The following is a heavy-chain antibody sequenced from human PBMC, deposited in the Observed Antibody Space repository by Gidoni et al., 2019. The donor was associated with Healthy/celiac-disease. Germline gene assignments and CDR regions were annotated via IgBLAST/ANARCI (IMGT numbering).Heavy chain of an antibody. CDR3: AKDISVGYCSGGSCPNYYYYGMDV. V-gene: IGHV3-9*01. CDR2: IRWNSGSI. J-gene: IGHJ6*02. D-gene: IGHD2-15*01. Sequence: EVQLVESGGGLVQPGRSLRLSCAASGFTFVDYAMHWVSPAAGKGLEWVSGIRWNSGSIGYADSVKGRFTIARDNAKNPLYLQMNRLRAEDTALYYCAKDISVGYCSGGSCPNYYYYGMDVWGQGTTVTVSS. CDR1: GFTFVDYA.